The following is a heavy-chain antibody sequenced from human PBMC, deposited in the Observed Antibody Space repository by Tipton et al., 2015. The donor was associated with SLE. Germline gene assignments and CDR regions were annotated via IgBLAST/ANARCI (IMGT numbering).Heavy chain of an antibody. CDR1: GFTFSSYA. CDR3: ARGLAEVWGLRSYWYFDL. CDR2: ISYDGSNK. V-gene: IGHV3-30-3*01. Sequence: SLRLSCAASGFTFSSYAMHWVRQAPGKGLEWVAVISYDGSNKYYADSVKGRFTISRDNSKNTLYLQMNSLRAEDTAVYYCARGLAEVWGLRSYWYFDLWGRGTLVTVSS. D-gene: IGHD2-21*01. J-gene: IGHJ2*01.